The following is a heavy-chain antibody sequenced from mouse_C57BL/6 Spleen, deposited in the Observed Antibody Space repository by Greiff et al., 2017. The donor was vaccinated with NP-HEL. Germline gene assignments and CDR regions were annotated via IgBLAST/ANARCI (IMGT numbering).Heavy chain of an antibody. CDR2: IYPGDGDT. CDR3: ARESYYGSEAWFAY. J-gene: IGHJ3*01. CDR1: GYAFSSSW. Sequence: LVESGPELVKPGASVKISCKASGYAFSSSWMNWVKQRPGKGLEWIGRIYPGDGDTNYNGKFKGKATLTADKSSSTAYMQLSSLTSEDSAVYFCARESYYGSEAWFAYWGQGTLVTVSA. D-gene: IGHD1-1*01. V-gene: IGHV1-82*01.